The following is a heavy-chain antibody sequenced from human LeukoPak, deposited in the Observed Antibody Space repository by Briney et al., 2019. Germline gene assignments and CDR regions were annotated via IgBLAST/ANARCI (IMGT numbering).Heavy chain of an antibody. Sequence: GGSLRLSCAASGFTFSSYAMHWVRQAPGKGLEWVAVIWYDGSHKYYADSVKGRFTISRDNSKNTLYLQMNSLRAEDTAVYYCATSGLPGQITLPHDWGQGTLVTVSS. V-gene: IGHV3-33*08. CDR1: GFTFSSYA. CDR3: ATSGLPGQITLPHD. J-gene: IGHJ1*01. CDR2: IWYDGSHK. D-gene: IGHD3-10*01.